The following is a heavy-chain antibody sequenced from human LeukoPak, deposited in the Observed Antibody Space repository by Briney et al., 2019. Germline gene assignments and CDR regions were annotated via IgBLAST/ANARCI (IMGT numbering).Heavy chain of an antibody. Sequence: ASVKVSYKVSGYTLTELSMHWVRQAPGKGLEWMGGFDPEDGETIYAQKFQGRVTMTEDTSTDTAYMELSSLRSEDTAVYYCARADYRTTYYYGSGSFSLNYYYYMDVWGKGTTVTISS. D-gene: IGHD3-10*01. J-gene: IGHJ6*03. V-gene: IGHV1-24*01. CDR2: FDPEDGET. CDR3: ARADYRTTYYYGSGSFSLNYYYYMDV. CDR1: GYTLTELS.